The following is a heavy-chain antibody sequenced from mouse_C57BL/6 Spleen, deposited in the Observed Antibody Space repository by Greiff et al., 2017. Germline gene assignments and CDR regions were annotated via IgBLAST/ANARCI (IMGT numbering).Heavy chain of an antibody. V-gene: IGHV2-6-1*01. J-gene: IGHJ2*01. D-gene: IGHD4-1*01. CDR3: ARHSSNWYYFDY. Sequence: VQLQQSGPGLVAPSQSLSITCTVSGFSLSSYGVHWVRQPPGKGLEWLVVIWSDGSTTYNSALNSRLSISKDNSKSQVFLKMNSLQTDDTAMYYCARHSSNWYYFDYWGKGTTLTVSA. CDR2: IWSDGST. CDR1: GFSLSSYG.